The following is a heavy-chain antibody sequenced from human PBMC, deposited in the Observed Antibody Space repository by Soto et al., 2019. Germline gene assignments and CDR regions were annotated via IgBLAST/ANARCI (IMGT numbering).Heavy chain of an antibody. D-gene: IGHD3-22*01. V-gene: IGHV4-4*07. J-gene: IGHJ3*02. CDR2: IYTSGST. CDR3: ARSIPDYYDSSGYENDAFDI. Sequence: PSETLSLTCTVPGGSISSYYWSWIRQPAGKGLEWIGRIYTSGSTNYNPSLKSRVTMSVDTSKNQFSLKLSSVTAADTAVYYCARSIPDYYDSSGYENDAFDIWGQGTMVTVSS. CDR1: GGSISSYY.